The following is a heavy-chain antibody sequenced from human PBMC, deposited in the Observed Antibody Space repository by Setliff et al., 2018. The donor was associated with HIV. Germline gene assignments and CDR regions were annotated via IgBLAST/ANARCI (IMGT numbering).Heavy chain of an antibody. CDR2: IYSTGST. V-gene: IGHV4-59*11. CDR1: GPSINIHY. Sequence: PSETLSLTCTVSGPSINIHYWSWIRQSPGKGFEWLGYIYSTGSTNDNPSLQSRVTISMVASRNQFSLKVTYVTAADTAVYYCAKGAGFYGDYTFDHWGQGRQVTVSS. CDR3: AKGAGFYGDYTFDH. J-gene: IGHJ4*02. D-gene: IGHD4-17*01.